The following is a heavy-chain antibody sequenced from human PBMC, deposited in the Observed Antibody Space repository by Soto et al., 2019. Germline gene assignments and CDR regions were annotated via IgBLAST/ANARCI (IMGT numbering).Heavy chain of an antibody. Sequence: QVQLQESGPGLVKPSQTLSLTCTVSGGSISSGGYYWSWIRQHPGKGLEWIGYIYYSGSTYYNPSLKSRVTISVDTSKNQFSLKLSSVTAADTAVYYCARDQSGSQTSYYYGMDVWGQGTTVTVSS. V-gene: IGHV4-31*03. D-gene: IGHD1-26*01. CDR1: GGSISSGGYY. CDR3: ARDQSGSQTSYYYGMDV. CDR2: IYYSGST. J-gene: IGHJ6*02.